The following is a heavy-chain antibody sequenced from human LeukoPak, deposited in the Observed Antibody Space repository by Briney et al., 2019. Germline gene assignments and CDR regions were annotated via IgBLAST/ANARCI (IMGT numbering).Heavy chain of an antibody. CDR3: ARNPVHYGSSWYSYYYGMDV. J-gene: IGHJ6*02. Sequence: PGGSLRLSCAASGFTFSSYGMHWVRQAPGKGLEWVAVIWYDGSNKYYADSVKGRFTISRDNSKNTLYLQMNSLRAEDTAVYYCARNPVHYGSSWYSYYYGMDVWGQGTTVTVSS. CDR2: IWYDGSNK. CDR1: GFTFSSYG. D-gene: IGHD6-13*01. V-gene: IGHV3-33*01.